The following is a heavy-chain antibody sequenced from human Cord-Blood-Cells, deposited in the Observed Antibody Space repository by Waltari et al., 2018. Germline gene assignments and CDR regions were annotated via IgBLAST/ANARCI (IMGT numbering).Heavy chain of an antibody. CDR2: IIPFFGKA. CDR3: GREGGGY. CDR1: GGTFSSYA. Sequence: QVQLVQSGAEVKKPGSSVKVSCKASGGTFSSYAISWGRQAPGQGLEWWGGIIPFFGKANYPKKFQGKGRITPEKSQGKAYREMGSRKSEEPAGFYGGREGGGYWGQGTLVTVSS. J-gene: IGHJ4*02. V-gene: IGHV1-69*14. D-gene: IGHD3-16*01.